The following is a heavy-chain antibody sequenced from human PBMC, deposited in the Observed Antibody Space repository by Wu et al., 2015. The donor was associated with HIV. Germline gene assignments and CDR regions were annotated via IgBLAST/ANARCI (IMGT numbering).Heavy chain of an antibody. V-gene: IGHV1-2*02. J-gene: IGHJ4*02. CDR1: GYTFTDHY. D-gene: IGHD1-1*01. CDR3: ARDRNGISGV. CDR2: INPKSGDT. Sequence: QVQLVQSGAEVKKPGASVKASCKASGYTFTDHYMHWVRQVPGQGLEWMGCINPKSGDTNFAQKFQGRVTMTRDTSITTAYMELSSLRSDDTALYFCARDRNGISGVWGQGTLVTVSS.